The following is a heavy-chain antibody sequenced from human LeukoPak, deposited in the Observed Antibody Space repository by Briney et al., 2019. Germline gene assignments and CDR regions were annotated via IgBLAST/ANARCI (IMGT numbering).Heavy chain of an antibody. CDR2: INAGNDNT. CDR1: GYTFTSYA. J-gene: IGHJ5*02. V-gene: IGHV1-3*01. Sequence: ASVKVFCKASGYTFTSYAMHWVRHAPGQRLEWMGWINAGNDNTKYSQKFQGRVTITRDTSASTAYMELSSLRSEDTAVYYCARDLGYCTGGTCYPNWFDPWGQGTLVTVSS. CDR3: ARDLGYCTGGTCYPNWFDP. D-gene: IGHD2-15*01.